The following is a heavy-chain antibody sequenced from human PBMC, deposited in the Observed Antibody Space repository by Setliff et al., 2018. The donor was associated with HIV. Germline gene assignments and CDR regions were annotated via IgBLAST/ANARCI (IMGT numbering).Heavy chain of an antibody. CDR2: VYYSGNT. V-gene: IGHV4-39*01. CDR3: AKLLPAADMAREIDS. D-gene: IGHD2-2*01. J-gene: IGHJ4*02. CDR1: GGSIGSSSHY. Sequence: PSETLSLTCTVSGGSIGSSSHYWGWIRQTPGKGLEWIGSVYYSGNTYYNPSLKSRVSVSVDTSKNQFSLKLTSVTASDTAVYYCAKLLPAADMAREIDSWGQGTLVTVSS.